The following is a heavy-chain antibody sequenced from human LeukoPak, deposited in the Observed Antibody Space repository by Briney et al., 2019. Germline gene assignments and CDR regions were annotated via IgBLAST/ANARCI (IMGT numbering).Heavy chain of an antibody. D-gene: IGHD6-13*01. CDR1: GYTFTSYY. Sequence: GASVKVSCKASGYTFTSYYMHWVRQAPGQGLEWMGIINLSGGSTSYAQKFQGRVTMTRDMSTSTVYMELSSLRSEDTAVYYCARGIAAAGNSRRFDPWGQGTLVTVSS. V-gene: IGHV1-46*01. J-gene: IGHJ5*02. CDR3: ARGIAAAGNSRRFDP. CDR2: INLSGGST.